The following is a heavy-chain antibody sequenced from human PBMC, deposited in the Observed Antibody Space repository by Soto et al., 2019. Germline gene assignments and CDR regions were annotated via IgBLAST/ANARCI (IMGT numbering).Heavy chain of an antibody. CDR3: ARTDDDYGGNSPNWFDP. CDR2: IYYSGST. D-gene: IGHD4-17*01. Sequence: QVQLQESGPGLVKPSETLSLTCTVSGGSISSYYWSWIRQPPGKGLEWIGYIYYSGSTNYNPSLKSRVTISVDTSKNQFSRKLSSVTAADTAVYYCARTDDDYGGNSPNWFDPWGQGTLVTVSS. V-gene: IGHV4-59*01. CDR1: GGSISSYY. J-gene: IGHJ5*02.